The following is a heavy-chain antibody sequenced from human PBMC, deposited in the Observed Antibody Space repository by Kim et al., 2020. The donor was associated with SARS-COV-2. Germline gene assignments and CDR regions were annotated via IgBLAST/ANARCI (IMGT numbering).Heavy chain of an antibody. Sequence: GGSLRLSCAASGFTFSSYGMHWVRQAPGKGLEWVAVIWYDGSNKYYADSVKGRFTISRDNSKNTLYLQMNSLRTEDTAVYYCAREKNSGYEFYYGMDVWGPGNTCTVS. CDR1: GFTFSSYG. D-gene: IGHD5-12*01. V-gene: IGHV3-33*01. CDR2: IWYDGSNK. CDR3: AREKNSGYEFYYGMDV. J-gene: IGHJ6*02.